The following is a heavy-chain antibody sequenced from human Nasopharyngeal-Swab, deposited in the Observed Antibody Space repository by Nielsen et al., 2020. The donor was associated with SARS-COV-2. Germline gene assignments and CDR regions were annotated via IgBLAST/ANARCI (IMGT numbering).Heavy chain of an antibody. J-gene: IGHJ4*02. CDR1: GFTFSSYG. Sequence: GGSLRLSCAASGFTFSSYGMHWVRQAPGKGLEWVAVISYDGSNKYYADSVKGRVTISRDNSKNTLYLQMNSLRAEDTAVYYCAKEPSSGSYPSWGQGTLVTVSS. CDR3: AKEPSSGSYPS. D-gene: IGHD1-26*01. V-gene: IGHV3-30*18. CDR2: ISYDGSNK.